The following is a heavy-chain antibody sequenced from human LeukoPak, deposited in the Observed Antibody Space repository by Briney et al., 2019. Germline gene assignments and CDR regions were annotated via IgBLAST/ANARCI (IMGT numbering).Heavy chain of an antibody. D-gene: IGHD6-19*01. CDR3: ARETLKQWLVKAFDI. V-gene: IGHV1-2*02. CDR2: INPSSGGT. Sequence: ASVKVSCKASGYTFSDYYMHWVRQAPGQGLEWMGWINPSSGGTNYGQKFQGRVTMTRDTSISTAYMELSRLRSDDTAVYYCARETLKQWLVKAFDIWGQGTMVTVSS. CDR1: GYTFSDYY. J-gene: IGHJ3*02.